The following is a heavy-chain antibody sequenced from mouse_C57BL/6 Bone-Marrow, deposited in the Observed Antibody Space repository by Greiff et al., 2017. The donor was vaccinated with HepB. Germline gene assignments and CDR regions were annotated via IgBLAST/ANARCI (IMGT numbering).Heavy chain of an antibody. D-gene: IGHD2-4*01. J-gene: IGHJ3*01. Sequence: EVKLVESGGGLVKPGGSLKLSCAASGFTFSDYGMHWVRQAPEKGLEWVAYISSGSSTIYYADTVKGRFTISRDNAKNTLFLQMTSLRSEDTAMYYCARLRRAWFAYWGQGTGVTVSA. CDR1: GFTFSDYG. CDR2: ISSGSSTI. CDR3: ARLRRAWFAY. V-gene: IGHV5-17*01.